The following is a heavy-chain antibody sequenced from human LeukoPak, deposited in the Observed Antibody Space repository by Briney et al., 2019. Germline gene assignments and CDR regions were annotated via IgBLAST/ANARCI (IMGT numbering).Heavy chain of an antibody. CDR3: AKSTYSMLLLYPRIGSLAFDY. CDR1: GFTFSSYA. CDR2: ISGSGGST. D-gene: IGHD2-8*01. V-gene: IGHV3-23*01. Sequence: PGGSLRLSCAASGFTFSSYAMSWVRQAPGKGLEWVSAISGSGGSTYYADSVKGRFTISRDNSKNTLYLQMNSLRAEDTAVYYCAKSTYSMLLLYPRIGSLAFDYWGQGTLVTVSS. J-gene: IGHJ4*02.